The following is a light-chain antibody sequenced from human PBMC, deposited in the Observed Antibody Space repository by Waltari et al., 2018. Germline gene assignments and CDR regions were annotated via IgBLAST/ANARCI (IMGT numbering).Light chain of an antibody. CDR3: QQSYSTPPYT. J-gene: IGKJ2*01. CDR2: AAS. Sequence: DIQMTQSPSSLSASVGDRVTITCRASQSISSYLNWYQQKPGKDPKLLIYAASSLQSGVPSRFSGSGSATDYTLTISSLQPQDVATYYCQQSYSTPPYTFGQGTKLEIK. CDR1: QSISSY. V-gene: IGKV1-39*01.